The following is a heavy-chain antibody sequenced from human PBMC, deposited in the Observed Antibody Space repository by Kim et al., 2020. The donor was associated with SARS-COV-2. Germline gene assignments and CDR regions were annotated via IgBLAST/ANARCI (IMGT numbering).Heavy chain of an antibody. CDR1: GFTFDDYA. CDR3: AKGDTAMEYYYYGMDV. Sequence: GGSLRLSCAASGFTFDDYAMHWVRQAPGKGLEWVSLISWDGGSTYYADSVKGRFTISRDNSKNSLYLQMNSLRAEDTALYYCAKGDTAMEYYYYGMDVWGQGTTVTVSS. D-gene: IGHD5-18*01. J-gene: IGHJ6*02. CDR2: ISWDGGST. V-gene: IGHV3-43D*03.